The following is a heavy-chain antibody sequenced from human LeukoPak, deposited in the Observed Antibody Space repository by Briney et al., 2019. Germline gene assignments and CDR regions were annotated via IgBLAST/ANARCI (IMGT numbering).Heavy chain of an antibody. CDR1: GFTFNIYW. J-gene: IGHJ4*02. Sequence: GGSLRLSCATSGFTFNIYWMQWVRQVPGKGLVWVSAISGSGGSTYYADSVKGRFTISRDNSKNTLYLQMNSLRAEDTAVYYCAKSRGIAVFDYWGQGTLVTVSS. CDR2: ISGSGGST. D-gene: IGHD6-19*01. CDR3: AKSRGIAVFDY. V-gene: IGHV3-23*01.